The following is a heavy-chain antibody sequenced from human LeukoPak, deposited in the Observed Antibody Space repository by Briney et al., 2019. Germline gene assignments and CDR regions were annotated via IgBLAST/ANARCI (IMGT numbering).Heavy chain of an antibody. CDR1: GFTFSSYN. Sequence: PGGSLRLSCAASGFTFSSYNMNWVRQAPGKGLEWVSSISSSSRYKYYADSVKGRFTISRDNAKNSLYLQMNSLRAEDTAVYYCARSFDYWGQGTLVTVSS. CDR3: ARSFDY. V-gene: IGHV3-21*01. J-gene: IGHJ4*02. CDR2: ISSSSRYK.